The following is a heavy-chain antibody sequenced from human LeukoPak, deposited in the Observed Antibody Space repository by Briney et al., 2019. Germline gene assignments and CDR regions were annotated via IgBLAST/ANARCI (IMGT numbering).Heavy chain of an antibody. V-gene: IGHV4-34*01. CDR2: ITHSGST. Sequence: TSETLSLTCAVYGGSFSGYYWSWIRQPPGKGLEWIGQITHSGSTNYNPSLKSRVTISVDTSKNQFSLKLNSVTAADTAVYYCARGQGGISAAGHYFDYWSQGTLVTVSS. D-gene: IGHD6-13*01. CDR3: ARGQGGISAAGHYFDY. J-gene: IGHJ4*02. CDR1: GGSFSGYY.